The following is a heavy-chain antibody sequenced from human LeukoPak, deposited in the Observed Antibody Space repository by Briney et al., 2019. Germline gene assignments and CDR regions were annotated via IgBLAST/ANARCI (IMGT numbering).Heavy chain of an antibody. CDR2: IYTSGST. D-gene: IGHD4/OR15-4a*01. CDR3: AREGADAFDI. CDR1: GGSISSGSYY. J-gene: IGHJ3*02. V-gene: IGHV4-61*02. Sequence: SETLSLSCTVSGGSISSGSYYWSWIRQPAGKGLEWIGRIYTSGSTNYNPSLKSRVTISVDTSKNQFSLKLSSVTAADTAVYYCAREGADAFDIWGQGTMVTVSS.